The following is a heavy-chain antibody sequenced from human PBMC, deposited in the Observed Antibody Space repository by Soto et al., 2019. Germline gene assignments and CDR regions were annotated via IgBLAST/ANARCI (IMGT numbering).Heavy chain of an antibody. D-gene: IGHD1-26*01. CDR1: GGSISSGGYY. J-gene: IGHJ4*02. Sequence: PSETLSLTCTVSGGSISSGGYYWSWIRQHPGKGLEWIGYIYYSGSTYYNPSLKSRVTISVDTSKNQFSLKLSSVTAADTAVYYCARDVIVGARYYFDYWGQGTLVTVSS. V-gene: IGHV4-31*03. CDR3: ARDVIVGARYYFDY. CDR2: IYYSGST.